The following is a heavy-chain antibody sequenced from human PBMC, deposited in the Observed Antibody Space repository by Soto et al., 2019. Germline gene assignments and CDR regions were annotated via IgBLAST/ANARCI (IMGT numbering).Heavy chain of an antibody. J-gene: IGHJ4*02. CDR3: ARRSGAYYDF. Sequence: GGSLRLSCAGPGFIFTTNGMSWVRQAPGKGLEWVSGISGSDGVTHYADSVKGRFTLSRDTSKNMLYLQMNSLRADDTAAYYCARRSGAYYDFWGPGTPVTVSS. CDR2: ISGSDGVT. V-gene: IGHV3-23*01. D-gene: IGHD6-19*01. CDR1: GFIFTTNG.